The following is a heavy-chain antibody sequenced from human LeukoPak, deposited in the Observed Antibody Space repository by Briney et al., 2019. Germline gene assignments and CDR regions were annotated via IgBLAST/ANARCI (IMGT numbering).Heavy chain of an antibody. J-gene: IGHJ4*02. CDR1: GGSVSSGSYY. CDR3: ARYYDSSGFLHYFDY. CDR2: IYYSGST. D-gene: IGHD3-22*01. Sequence: SETLSLTCTVSGGSVSSGSYYWSWIRQPQGKGLEWIGYIYYSGSTNYNPSLKSRVTISVDTSKNQFSLKLSSVTAADTAVYYCARYYDSSGFLHYFDYWGQGTLVTVSS. V-gene: IGHV4-61*01.